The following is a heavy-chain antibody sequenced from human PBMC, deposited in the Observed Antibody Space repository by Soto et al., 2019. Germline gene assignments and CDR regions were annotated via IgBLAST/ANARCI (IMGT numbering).Heavy chain of an antibody. V-gene: IGHV4-4*02. J-gene: IGHJ6*02. D-gene: IGHD1-20*01. CDR1: GGSISSSNW. CDR3: ARRYNWNTRYYYYGMDV. CDR2: IYHSGST. Sequence: QVQLQESGPGLVKPSGTLSLTCAVSGGSISSSNWWSWVRQPPGKGLEWLGEIYHSGSTNYNRSLKSQVTISVEKSRNQFSLKLSSVTAADTAVYYCARRYNWNTRYYYYGMDVWGQGTTVTVSS.